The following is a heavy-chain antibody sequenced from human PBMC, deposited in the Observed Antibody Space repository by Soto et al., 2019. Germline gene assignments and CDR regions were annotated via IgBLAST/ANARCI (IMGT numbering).Heavy chain of an antibody. J-gene: IGHJ4*02. D-gene: IGHD4-17*01. Sequence: QVQLVESGGGVVQPGRSLRLSCAASGFTFSSYGMHWVRQAPGKGLEWVAVIWYDGSNKYYADSVKGRFTNSRDNSKNTRYLQMNSPRAEETVVYSCAALGGSTVPPEYYFDYWGQGTLVTVSS. CDR1: GFTFSSYG. CDR2: IWYDGSNK. V-gene: IGHV3-33*01. CDR3: AALGGSTVPPEYYFDY.